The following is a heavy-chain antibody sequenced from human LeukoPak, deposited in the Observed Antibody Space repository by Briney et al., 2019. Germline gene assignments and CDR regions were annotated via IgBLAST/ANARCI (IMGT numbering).Heavy chain of an antibody. J-gene: IGHJ4*02. CDR2: ISWNSGSI. Sequence: GGSLRLSCAASGFTFDDYAMHWVRQAPGKGLEWVSGISWNSGSIGYADSVKGRFTISRDNAKNSLYLQMNSLRAEDTASYYCAKGIVVVVAATYFDYWGQGTLVTVSS. V-gene: IGHV3-9*01. CDR3: AKGIVVVVAATYFDY. D-gene: IGHD2-15*01. CDR1: GFTFDDYA.